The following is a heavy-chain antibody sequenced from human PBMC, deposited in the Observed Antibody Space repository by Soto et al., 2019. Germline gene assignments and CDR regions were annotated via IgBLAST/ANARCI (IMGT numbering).Heavy chain of an antibody. V-gene: IGHV1-46*01. CDR2: INPSGGST. CDR3: AGHLAAGAY. Sequence: QVQLVQSGAEVKKPGASVKVSCKASGYTFTSYYMHWVRQAPGQGLEWMGIINPSGGSTNYAQKFQGRFTMTRDTSTSTVYMDLSSLRSEDTAVYYCAGHLAAGAYWGQGTVVTVSS. D-gene: IGHD6-13*01. CDR1: GYTFTSYY. J-gene: IGHJ4*02.